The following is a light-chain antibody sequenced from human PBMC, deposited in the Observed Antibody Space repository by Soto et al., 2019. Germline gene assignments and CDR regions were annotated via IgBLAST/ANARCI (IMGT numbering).Light chain of an antibody. CDR1: SSEVGGYNF. Sequence: QSALTPPPSASGSPGPSVTISCTGTSSEVGGYNFVSWYQQHPGKAPKLMIYEVTKRPSGVPDRFSGSKSGNTASLTGSGLEAEDEADYYCTSYAGSNIPVVFGGGTKLTVL. CDR3: TSYAGSNIPVV. J-gene: IGLJ2*01. V-gene: IGLV2-8*01. CDR2: EVT.